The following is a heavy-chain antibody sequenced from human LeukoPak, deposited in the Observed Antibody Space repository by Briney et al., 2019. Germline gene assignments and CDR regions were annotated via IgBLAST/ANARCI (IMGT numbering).Heavy chain of an antibody. CDR1: GGSFSGYY. J-gene: IGHJ4*02. D-gene: IGHD3-22*01. CDR3: ARRVPGDYYDSSGYLDY. V-gene: IGHV4-34*01. CDR2: INHSGST. Sequence: SETLSLTCAVYGGSFSGYYWSWIRQPPGKGLEWIGEINHSGSTNYNPSLKSRVTISVDTSKNQFSLKLSSVTAADTAAYYCARRVPGDYYDSSGYLDYWGQGTLVTVSS.